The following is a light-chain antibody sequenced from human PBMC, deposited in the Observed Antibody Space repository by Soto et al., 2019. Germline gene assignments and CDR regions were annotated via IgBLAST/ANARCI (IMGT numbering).Light chain of an antibody. Sequence: EIVLTQSPGTLSLSPGERATLSCRASQNIGNNFLGWYQQKPGQAPRLLIYDASNRATGIPDRFSGSGSGSDFTLTISRREPEDFAVYYCQQYGHSPRTFGQGTKVEIK. CDR3: QQYGHSPRT. CDR1: QNIGNNF. V-gene: IGKV3-20*01. J-gene: IGKJ1*01. CDR2: DAS.